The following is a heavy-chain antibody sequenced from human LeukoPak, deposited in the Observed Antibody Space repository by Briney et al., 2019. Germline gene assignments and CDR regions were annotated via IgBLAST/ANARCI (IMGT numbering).Heavy chain of an antibody. V-gene: IGHV3-30-3*01. J-gene: IGHJ4*02. CDR3: ARDTDSSGYYDY. CDR2: ISYDGSNK. D-gene: IGHD3-22*01. Sequence: GGTLRLSCAASGFTFSSYAMHWVRQAPGKGPEWVAVISYDGSNKYYADSVKGRFTISRDNSKNTLYLQMNSLRAEDTAVYYCARDTDSSGYYDYWGQGTLVTVSS. CDR1: GFTFSSYA.